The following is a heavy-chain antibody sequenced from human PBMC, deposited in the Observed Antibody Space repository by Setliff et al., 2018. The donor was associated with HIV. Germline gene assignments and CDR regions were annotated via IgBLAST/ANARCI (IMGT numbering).Heavy chain of an antibody. CDR2: ISSSSSTI. D-gene: IGHD5-12*01. Sequence: GGSLRLSCAASGFTFSSYSMNWVRQAPGRGLEWVSYISSSSSTIYYADSVKGRFTISRDNAKNSLYLQMNGLRAEDTAIYYCTRVHSAYDVFAFDLWGQGTMVTVSS. J-gene: IGHJ3*01. V-gene: IGHV3-48*04. CDR1: GFTFSSYS. CDR3: TRVHSAYDVFAFDL.